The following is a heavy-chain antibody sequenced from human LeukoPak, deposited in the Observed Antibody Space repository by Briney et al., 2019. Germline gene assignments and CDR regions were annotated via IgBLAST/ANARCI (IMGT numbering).Heavy chain of an antibody. V-gene: IGHV3-21*01. J-gene: IGHJ4*02. CDR2: ISSSSSSYI. Sequence: GGSLRLSCAASGFTFSSYSMNWVRQAPGKGLEWVSSISSSSSSYIYYADSVKGRFTISRDNAKNSLYLQMNSLRAQDTAVYYCARDLTSSGWGPSDYWGQGTLVTVSS. CDR3: ARDLTSSGWGPSDY. CDR1: GFTFSSYS. D-gene: IGHD6-19*01.